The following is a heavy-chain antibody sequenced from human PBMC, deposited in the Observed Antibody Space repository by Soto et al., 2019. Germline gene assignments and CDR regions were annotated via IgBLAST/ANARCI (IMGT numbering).Heavy chain of an antibody. D-gene: IGHD2-21*02. V-gene: IGHV1-2*02. J-gene: IGHJ4*02. CDR1: GYTFTGYY. CDR3: ARVSIVVVTAAVPFDY. CDR2: INPNSGGT. Sequence: ASVKFSCKASGYTFTGYYMPWVRQAPGQGVEWIGWINPNSGGTNYAQKFQGRVTMTRDTSISTAYMELSRLRSDDTAVHYCARVSIVVVTAAVPFDYWGQGTLVTVSS.